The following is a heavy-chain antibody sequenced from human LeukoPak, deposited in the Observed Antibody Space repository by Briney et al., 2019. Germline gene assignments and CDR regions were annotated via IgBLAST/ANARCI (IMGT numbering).Heavy chain of an antibody. D-gene: IGHD3-22*01. CDR2: IYPGDSDT. Sequence: GESLKISCKGSGYSINNYWIGWVRQMPGKGLEWMGIIYPGDSDTRYSPSFQGQVTISADKSISTAYLQWSSLKASDTAMYYCARVYYYDSSGYYRVDAFDIWGQGTMVTVSS. V-gene: IGHV5-51*01. CDR3: ARVYYYDSSGYYRVDAFDI. J-gene: IGHJ3*02. CDR1: GYSINNYW.